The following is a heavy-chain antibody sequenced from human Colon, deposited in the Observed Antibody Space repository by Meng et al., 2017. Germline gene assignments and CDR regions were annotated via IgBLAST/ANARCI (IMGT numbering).Heavy chain of an antibody. CDR3: IRGQRGDY. CDR2: IRSKAYDGTI. V-gene: IGHV3-49*04. Sequence: GESLKISCTASGFTFGDYAMSWARQVPGKGLEWVSFIRSKAYDGTIEYAASVKGRFTISRDDSKSIAYLQMNSLKTEDTAVYYCIRGQRGDYWGQGTLVTVSS. CDR1: GFTFGDYA. D-gene: IGHD3-10*01. J-gene: IGHJ4*02.